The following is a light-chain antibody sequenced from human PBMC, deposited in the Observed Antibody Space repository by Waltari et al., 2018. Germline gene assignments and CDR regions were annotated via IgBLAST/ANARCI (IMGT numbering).Light chain of an antibody. V-gene: IGLV3-21*01. CDR3: QVWDSSPETVV. CDR1: NVGGKS. J-gene: IGLJ2*01. CDR2: DDN. Sequence: SYVLTQPPSASVAPGKTATIACGGNNVGGKSVQWYQQKPGQAPVLVVHDDNARPSGIPDRSSGSNSGDTATLTISRVEVGDEADYYCQVWDSSPETVVFGGGTKLTVL.